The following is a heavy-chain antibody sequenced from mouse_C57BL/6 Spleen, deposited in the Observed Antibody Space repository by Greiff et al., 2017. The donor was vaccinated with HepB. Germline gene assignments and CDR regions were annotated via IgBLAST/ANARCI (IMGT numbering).Heavy chain of an antibody. V-gene: IGHV1-54*01. CDR2: INPGSGGT. D-gene: IGHD2-3*01. CDR1: GYAFTNYL. CDR3: ARSNAYDGYSFYAMDY. J-gene: IGHJ4*01. Sequence: QVQLKESGAELVRPGTSVKVSCKASGYAFTNYLIEWVKQRPGQGLEWIGVINPGSGGTNYNEKFKGKATLTADKSSSTAYMQLSSLTSEDSAVYFCARSNAYDGYSFYAMDYWGQGTSVTVSS.